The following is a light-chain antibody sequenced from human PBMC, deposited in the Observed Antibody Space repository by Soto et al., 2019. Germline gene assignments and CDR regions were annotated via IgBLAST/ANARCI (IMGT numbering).Light chain of an antibody. CDR2: GAS. J-gene: IGKJ4*01. Sequence: EIVLTQSPGTLSLSPGDWATLSCRARLSVGNNYLAWYQQKPGQTPRLLIHGASNRATGIPDRISGSGSGTDFTLIISTLEPEDFAVYYCQQYASSPLTFGGGTKVEIK. CDR3: QQYASSPLT. V-gene: IGKV3-20*01. CDR1: LSVGNNY.